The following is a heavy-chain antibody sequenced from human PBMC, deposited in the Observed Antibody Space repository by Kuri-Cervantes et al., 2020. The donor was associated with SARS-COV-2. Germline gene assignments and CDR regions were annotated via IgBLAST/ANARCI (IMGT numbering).Heavy chain of an antibody. V-gene: IGHV4-39*07. CDR2: VNHRGST. D-gene: IGHD4-17*01. J-gene: IGHJ6*03. Sequence: SETLSLTCTVSGGSISSSSYYWGWIRQTPGKGLEWIGEVNHRGSTNYNPSLKSRVTISVDTSSKQFSLNLSSVTTADTAVYYCARAYGFLRYIYYMDVWGRGTTVTVSS. CDR1: GGSISSSSYY. CDR3: ARAYGFLRYIYYMDV.